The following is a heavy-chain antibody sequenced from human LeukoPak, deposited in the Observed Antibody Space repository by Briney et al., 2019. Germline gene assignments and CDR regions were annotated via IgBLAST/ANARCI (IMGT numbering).Heavy chain of an antibody. Sequence: GRSLRLSCAASGFTFSSYGMHWVRQAAGKGLEWVAVIWYDGSNKYYADSVKGRFTISRDNSKNTLYLQMNSLRAEDTAVYYCASEGVAATDTIDYWGQGTLVTVSS. V-gene: IGHV3-33*01. CDR2: IWYDGSNK. J-gene: IGHJ4*02. D-gene: IGHD2-15*01. CDR1: GFTFSSYG. CDR3: ASEGVAATDTIDY.